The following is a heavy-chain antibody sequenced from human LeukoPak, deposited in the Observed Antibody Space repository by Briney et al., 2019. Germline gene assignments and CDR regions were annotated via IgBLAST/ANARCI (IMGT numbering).Heavy chain of an antibody. CDR1: GYSISSGYY. D-gene: IGHD3-10*01. CDR3: ASYYYGSGSYNDY. J-gene: IGHJ4*02. CDR2: IYHSGST. Sequence: SETLSLTRAVSGYSISSGYYWGWIRQPPGKGLEWIGSIYHSGSTYYNPSLKSRVTISVDTSKNQFSLKLSSVTAADTAVYYCASYYYGSGSYNDYWGQGTLVTVSS. V-gene: IGHV4-38-2*01.